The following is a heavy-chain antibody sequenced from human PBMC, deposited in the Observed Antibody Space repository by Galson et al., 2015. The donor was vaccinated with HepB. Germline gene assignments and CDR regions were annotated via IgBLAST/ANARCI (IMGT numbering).Heavy chain of an antibody. CDR1: GYSFTSYW. Sequence: QSGAEVKKPGESLKISCKGSGYSFTSYWIGWVRQMPGKGLEWMGIIYPGDSDTRYSPSFQGQVTISADKSISTAYLQWSSLKASDTAMYYCARQTLPAADVSDAFDIWGQGTMVTVSS. CDR3: ARQTLPAADVSDAFDI. CDR2: IYPGDSDT. J-gene: IGHJ3*02. D-gene: IGHD2-2*01. V-gene: IGHV5-51*01.